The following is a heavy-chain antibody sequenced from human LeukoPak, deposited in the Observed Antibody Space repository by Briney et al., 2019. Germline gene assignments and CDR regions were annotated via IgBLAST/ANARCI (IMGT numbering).Heavy chain of an antibody. D-gene: IGHD1-26*01. CDR1: GFTFSSYA. Sequence: GGSLRLSCAASGFTFSSYAMSWIRQAPGKGLEWVSALNGDNTYYADSVKGRFTVSRDNSKNTLYLQMNSLTAEDTAVYYCVREATGYSFADYWGQGTLVSVSS. CDR3: VREATGYSFADY. V-gene: IGHV3-23*01. CDR2: LNGDNT. J-gene: IGHJ4*02.